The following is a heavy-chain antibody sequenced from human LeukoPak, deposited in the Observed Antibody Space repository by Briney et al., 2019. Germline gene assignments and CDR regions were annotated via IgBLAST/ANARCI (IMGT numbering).Heavy chain of an antibody. V-gene: IGHV1-69*13. CDR3: ARGVVVVPAAIRGIDYYYYYMDV. Sequence: ASVKVSCKASGGTFSSYAISWVRQAPGQGLEWMGGIIPIFGTANYAQKFQGRVTITADESTSTAYMELSSLRSEDTAVYYCARGVVVVPAAIRGIDYYYYYMDVWGKGTTVTVSS. D-gene: IGHD2-2*02. J-gene: IGHJ6*03. CDR1: GGTFSSYA. CDR2: IIPIFGTA.